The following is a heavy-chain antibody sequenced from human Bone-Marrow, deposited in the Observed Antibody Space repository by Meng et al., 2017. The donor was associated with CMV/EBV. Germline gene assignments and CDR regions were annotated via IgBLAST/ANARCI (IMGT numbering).Heavy chain of an antibody. CDR1: GGSISSSSYY. Sequence: SETLSLTCTVSGGSISSSSYYWGWIRQPPGKGLEWIGSIYYSGSTYYNPSLKSRVTISVDTSKNQFSLKLSSVTAADTAVYYCARDILAEWLLGYWGQGTLVTVSS. J-gene: IGHJ4*02. CDR2: IYYSGST. V-gene: IGHV4-39*07. D-gene: IGHD3-3*01. CDR3: ARDILAEWLLGY.